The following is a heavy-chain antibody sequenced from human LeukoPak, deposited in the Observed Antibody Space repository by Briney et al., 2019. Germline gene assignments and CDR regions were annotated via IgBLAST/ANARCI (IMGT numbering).Heavy chain of an antibody. V-gene: IGHV3-43*02. CDR3: VKEGFDPYFFDF. CDR1: GFNFDNHV. CDR2: ISGDDGST. Sequence: GGSLRPSCTAPGFNFDNHVIPWVRQIQGKVLLEWLALISGDDGSTYYADSVQGRFTISRDNSKNSLHLEMSSLRTEDAALYFCVKEGFDPYFFDFWGQGTLVTVSS. J-gene: IGHJ4*02.